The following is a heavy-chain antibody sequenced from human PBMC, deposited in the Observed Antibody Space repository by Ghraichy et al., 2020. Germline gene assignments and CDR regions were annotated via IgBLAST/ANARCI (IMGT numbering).Heavy chain of an antibody. CDR2: ISYDGNNK. V-gene: IGHV3-30*18. CDR1: GFTFSSYG. J-gene: IGHJ4*02. D-gene: IGHD6-13*01. Sequence: GGSLRLSCAASGFTFSSYGMHWVRQAPGKGLEWVAVISYDGNNKYYADSVRGRFTISRDNSKNTLYLQMNSLRPEDTAVYYCANLGIAASKADYWGQGTLVTVSS. CDR3: ANLGIAASKADY.